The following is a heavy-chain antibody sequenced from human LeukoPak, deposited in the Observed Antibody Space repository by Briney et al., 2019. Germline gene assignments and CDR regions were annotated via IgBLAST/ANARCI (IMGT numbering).Heavy chain of an antibody. D-gene: IGHD3-22*01. J-gene: IGHJ4*02. Sequence: GGSLRLSCAASGFTFSSYAMSWVRQAPGKGLEWVSAISGSGGSIYYADSVKGRFTISRDNSKNTLYLQMNSLRAEDTAVYYCAKDVSSNYYDSSGYEAYFDYWGQGTLVTVSS. CDR3: AKDVSSNYYDSSGYEAYFDY. CDR2: ISGSGGSI. V-gene: IGHV3-23*01. CDR1: GFTFSSYA.